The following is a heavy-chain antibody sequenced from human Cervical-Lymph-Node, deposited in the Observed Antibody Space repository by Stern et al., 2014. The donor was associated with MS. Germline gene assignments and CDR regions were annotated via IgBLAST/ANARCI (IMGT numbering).Heavy chain of an antibody. V-gene: IGHV3-74*01. CDR1: GFTFSSYW. J-gene: IGHJ4*02. Sequence: EVQLVESGGGLVQPGGSLRLSCAASGFTFSSYWMHWLRQAPGKGLMWVSHINSGGSTTNYADSVKGRFTISRDNADNTLYLHMSSLRAEDSAVYYCASSGYFVDGVFDDWGQGTLVTVSS. CDR3: ASSGYFVDGVFDD. D-gene: IGHD3-22*01. CDR2: INSGGSTT.